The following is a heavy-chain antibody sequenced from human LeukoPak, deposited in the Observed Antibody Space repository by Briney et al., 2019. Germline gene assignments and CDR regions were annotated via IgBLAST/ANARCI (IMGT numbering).Heavy chain of an antibody. V-gene: IGHV4-39*01. CDR3: ARRATTVTTGYYYYYMDV. CDR2: VYYGGTT. Sequence: SETLSLTCTVSGGSINSRSYYWGWIRQPPGKGLEWIGSVYYGGTTYYSPSLKSRVTISEDTSKNQFSLKLSSVTAADTAVYYFARRATTVTTGYYYYYMDVWGKGTTVTVSS. CDR1: GGSINSRSYY. J-gene: IGHJ6*03. D-gene: IGHD4-17*01.